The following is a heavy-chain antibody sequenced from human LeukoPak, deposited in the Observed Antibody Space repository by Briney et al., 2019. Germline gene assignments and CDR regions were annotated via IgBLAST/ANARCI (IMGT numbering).Heavy chain of an antibody. CDR3: ARERESSSWPSYYYYYGIDV. CDR1: GYTFTSYG. CDR2: ISAYNGNT. Sequence: EASVKVSCKASGYTFTSYGISRVRQAPGQGLEWMGWISAYNGNTNYAQKLQGRVTMTTDTSTSTAYMELRSLRSDDTAVYYCARERESSSWPSYYYYYGIDVWGKGTTVTVSS. D-gene: IGHD6-13*01. V-gene: IGHV1-18*04. J-gene: IGHJ6*04.